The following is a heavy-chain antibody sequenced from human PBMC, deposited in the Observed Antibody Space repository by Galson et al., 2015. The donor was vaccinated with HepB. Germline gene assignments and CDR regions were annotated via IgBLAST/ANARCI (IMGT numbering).Heavy chain of an antibody. Sequence: SLRLSCAASGFTFSGSAMHWVRQASGKGLEWVGRIRSKANSYATAYAASVKGRFTISRDDSKNTAYLQMNSLKTEDTAVYYCTSLWSTPAFDIWGQGTMVTVSS. CDR2: IRSKANSYAT. D-gene: IGHD2-21*01. V-gene: IGHV3-73*01. J-gene: IGHJ3*02. CDR3: TSLWSTPAFDI. CDR1: GFTFSGSA.